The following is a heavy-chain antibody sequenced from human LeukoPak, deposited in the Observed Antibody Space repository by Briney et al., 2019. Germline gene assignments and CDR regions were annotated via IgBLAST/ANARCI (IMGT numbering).Heavy chain of an antibody. D-gene: IGHD6-13*01. CDR2: INPNSGGT. CDR3: APTPAAAGTLFDY. CDR1: GYTFTGYY. J-gene: IGHJ4*02. V-gene: IGHV1-2*04. Sequence: ASVKVSCKASGYTFTGYYMHWVRQAPGQGLEWMGWINPNSGGTNYAQKFQGWVTMTRDTSTSTVYMELSSLRSEDTAVYYCAPTPAAAGTLFDYWGQGTLVTVSS.